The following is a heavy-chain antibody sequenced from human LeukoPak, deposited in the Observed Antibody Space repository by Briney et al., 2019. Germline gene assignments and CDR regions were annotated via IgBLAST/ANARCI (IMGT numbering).Heavy chain of an antibody. Sequence: PGGSLRLSCAASGFTFSSYWMSWVRQAPRKGLEWVANIKHDGSEKYYVDSVKGRFTISRDNAKNSLYLQMNSLRAEDTAVYYCARDHTLLQYFDYWGQGTLVTVSS. CDR2: IKHDGSEK. V-gene: IGHV3-7*01. D-gene: IGHD3-22*01. CDR1: GFTFSSYW. J-gene: IGHJ4*02. CDR3: ARDHTLLQYFDY.